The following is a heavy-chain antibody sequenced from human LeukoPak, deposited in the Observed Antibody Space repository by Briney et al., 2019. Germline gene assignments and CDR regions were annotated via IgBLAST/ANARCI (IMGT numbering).Heavy chain of an antibody. CDR3: AKIGVSGQWYFDL. Sequence: GGSLSLSCTASESTFSSFPMSWVRQAPGRGLEWISSISSSGSLIYYADSLKGRFTVSRDNAKNSLYVQMNSLRAEDTALYYCAKIGVSGQWYFDLWAVAPWSLSPQ. J-gene: IGHJ2*01. V-gene: IGHV3-21*01. D-gene: IGHD5/OR15-5a*01. CDR2: ISSSGSLI. CDR1: ESTFSSFP.